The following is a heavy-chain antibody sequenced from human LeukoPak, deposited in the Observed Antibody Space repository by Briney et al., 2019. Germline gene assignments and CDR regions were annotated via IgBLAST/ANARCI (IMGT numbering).Heavy chain of an antibody. CDR1: GFTFSNYW. CDR2: INTDGSST. D-gene: IGHD6-19*01. CDR3: ARVSAVAGTGPFDY. J-gene: IGHJ4*02. V-gene: IGHV3-74*01. Sequence: GGSLRLSCAASGFTFSNYWMHWVRQAPGKGLVWVSRINTDGSSTTYADSVKDRFTISRDNAKNTLYLQMNSLRAEDTAVYYCARVSAVAGTGPFDYWGQGTLVTVSS.